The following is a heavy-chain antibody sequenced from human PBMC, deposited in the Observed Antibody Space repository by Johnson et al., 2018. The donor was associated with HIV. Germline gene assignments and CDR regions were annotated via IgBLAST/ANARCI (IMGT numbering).Heavy chain of an antibody. D-gene: IGHD3-22*01. CDR1: GFTFSSYD. V-gene: IGHV3-13*01. CDR3: ARLLRAPLNDYDSSGHDAFDL. J-gene: IGHJ3*01. Sequence: VQLVESGGGVVRPGGSLRLSCAASGFTFSSYDMHWVRQTTGKGLEWVSVIDTAGDTYYAGSVKGRFTISRENAKKSLYLQMNSLRAEDTAVYYCARLLRAPLNDYDSSGHDAFDLCGQGTMVTVSS. CDR2: IDTAGDT.